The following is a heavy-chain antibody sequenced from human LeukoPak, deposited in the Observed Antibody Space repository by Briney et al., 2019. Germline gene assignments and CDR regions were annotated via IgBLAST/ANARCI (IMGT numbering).Heavy chain of an antibody. J-gene: IGHJ4*02. CDR2: IIPIFGTA. Sequence: SVMVSCKASGGTFSSYAISWVRQAPGQGLEWMGRIIPIFGTANYAQKFQGRVTITTDESTSTAYMELSSLRSEDTAVYYCARSQYYDSSGYYDYWGQGTLVTVSS. CDR3: ARSQYYDSSGYYDY. CDR1: GGTFSSYA. D-gene: IGHD3-22*01. V-gene: IGHV1-69*05.